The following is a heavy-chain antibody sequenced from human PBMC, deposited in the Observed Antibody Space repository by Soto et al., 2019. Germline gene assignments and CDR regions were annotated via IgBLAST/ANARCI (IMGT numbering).Heavy chain of an antibody. Sequence: ESGGGVVQPGRSLRLSCAASGFTFSSHAMHWVRQAPGTGLEWVAVIWYDGSKKYYADSVKGRFTISRDNSKNTLYLQVNSLRAEDTAMYYCARDYWRGMGTATYYFDYWGQGTLVTASS. V-gene: IGHV3-33*01. CDR3: ARDYWRGMGTATYYFDY. J-gene: IGHJ4*02. CDR2: IWYDGSKK. D-gene: IGHD1-26*01. CDR1: GFTFSSHA.